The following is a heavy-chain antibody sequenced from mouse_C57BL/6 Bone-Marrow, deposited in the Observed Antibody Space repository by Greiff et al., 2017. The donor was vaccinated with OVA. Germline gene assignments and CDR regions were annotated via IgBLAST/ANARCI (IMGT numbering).Heavy chain of an antibody. V-gene: IGHV5-12*01. CDR1: GFTFSDYY. J-gene: IGHJ3*01. Sequence: EVQLVESGGGLVQPGGSLKLSCAASGFTFSDYYMYWVRQTPEKRLEWVAYISNGGGSTYYPDTVKGRFTFSRDNAKNTLYLQMSRLKSEDTAMYYCARGDYGSSYGAWFAYWGQGTLVTVSA. D-gene: IGHD1-1*01. CDR2: ISNGGGST. CDR3: ARGDYGSSYGAWFAY.